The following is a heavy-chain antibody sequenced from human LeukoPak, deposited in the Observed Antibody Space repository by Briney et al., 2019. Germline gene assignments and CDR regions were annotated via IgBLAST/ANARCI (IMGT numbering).Heavy chain of an antibody. J-gene: IGHJ6*03. V-gene: IGHV1-46*01. D-gene: IGHD1-26*01. Sequence: ASVKVSCKASGYTFTSYYMHWVRQAPGQGLEWMGIINPSGGSTSYAQKFQGRVTMTRDTSTSTVYMELSSLRSEDTAVYYCARVLSGSYYWWPNYYYYYMDVWGKGTTVTVSS. CDR2: INPSGGST. CDR1: GYTFTSYY. CDR3: ARVLSGSYYWWPNYYYYYMDV.